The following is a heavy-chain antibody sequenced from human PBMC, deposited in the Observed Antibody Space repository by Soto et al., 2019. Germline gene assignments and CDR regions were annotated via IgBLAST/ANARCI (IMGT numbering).Heavy chain of an antibody. D-gene: IGHD1-26*01. CDR1: GYTFTSYA. Sequence: SVKVSCKASGYTFTSYAMHWVRQAPGQGLEWMGGIIPIFGTANYAQKFQGRVTITADESTSTAYMELSSLRSEDTAVYYCARATPRWELQGYYFDYWGQGTLVTVSS. V-gene: IGHV1-69*13. CDR2: IIPIFGTA. J-gene: IGHJ4*02. CDR3: ARATPRWELQGYYFDY.